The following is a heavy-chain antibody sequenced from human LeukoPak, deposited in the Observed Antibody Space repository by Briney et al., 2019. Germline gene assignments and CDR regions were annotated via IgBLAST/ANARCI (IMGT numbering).Heavy chain of an antibody. D-gene: IGHD6-13*01. V-gene: IGHV1-58*01. Sequence: SVKVSCKASGFTFTSSAVQWVRQARRQRLEWIGCIVVGSGNTNYAQKFQERVTITRDMSTSTAYMELSSLRSEDTAVYYCAAAGIAAAGTEFDPWGQGTLVTVSS. CDR1: GFTFTSSA. CDR2: IVVGSGNT. CDR3: AAAGIAAAGTEFDP. J-gene: IGHJ5*02.